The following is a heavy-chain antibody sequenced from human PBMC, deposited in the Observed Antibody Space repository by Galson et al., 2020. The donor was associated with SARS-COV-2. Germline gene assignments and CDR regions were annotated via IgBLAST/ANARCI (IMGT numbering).Heavy chain of an antibody. Sequence: SGPTLVNPTRPLTLTCTFSGFSLSSSGVGVAWIRQHPGKALDWLALLYWNDDKRYRPSLKSRRNITTDTSKHQVVLSMTNMDPVDTAAYYGGHWRFDIEGGDYWGQGTLVTGSS. CDR2: LYWNDDK. CDR3: GHWRFDIEGGDY. D-gene: IGHD3-3*01. J-gene: IGHJ4*02. CDR1: GFSLSSSGVG. V-gene: IGHV2-5*01.